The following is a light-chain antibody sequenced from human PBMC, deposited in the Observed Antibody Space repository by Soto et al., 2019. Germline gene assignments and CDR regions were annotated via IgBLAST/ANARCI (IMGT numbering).Light chain of an antibody. J-gene: IGKJ1*01. CDR1: QSVLYSSNNRNY. Sequence: DIVMTKSPDSLAVSLGERATINCKSSQSVLYSSNNRNYLAWYQQKPRQPPKLLIYWASTRESGVPDRCSGSGSGTDFTLTISSLQAEDVAVYYCQQYYSTPLAFGQGTKVEIK. V-gene: IGKV4-1*01. CDR2: WAS. CDR3: QQYYSTPLA.